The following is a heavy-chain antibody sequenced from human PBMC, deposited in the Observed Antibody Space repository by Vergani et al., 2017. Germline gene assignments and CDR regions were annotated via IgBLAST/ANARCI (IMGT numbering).Heavy chain of an antibody. CDR1: GASISSYY. D-gene: IGHD6-6*01. Sequence: QVQLQESRPGLVKPSETLSLTCTVSGASISSYYWSWIRQPPGKGLEWIGYIHYSGSTNYNPSLKSRVTISVDTSKNQFSLKLSSVTAADTAVYYCARVGAARRRYFDLWGRGTLVTVSA. V-gene: IGHV4-59*01. J-gene: IGHJ2*01. CDR3: ARVGAARRRYFDL. CDR2: IHYSGST.